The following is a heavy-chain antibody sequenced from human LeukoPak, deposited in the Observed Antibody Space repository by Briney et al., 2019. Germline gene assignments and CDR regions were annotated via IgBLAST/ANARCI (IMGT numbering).Heavy chain of an antibody. CDR1: GGTFSSYA. D-gene: IGHD1-1*01. Sequence: GASVKVSCKASGGTFSSYAISWVRQAPGQGLEWMGRIIPILGIANYAQKFQGRVTMTTDTSTSTAYMELRSLRSDDTAVYYCARYPQLELGPWGQGTLVTVSS. J-gene: IGHJ4*02. CDR2: IIPILGIA. V-gene: IGHV1-69*04. CDR3: ARYPQLELGP.